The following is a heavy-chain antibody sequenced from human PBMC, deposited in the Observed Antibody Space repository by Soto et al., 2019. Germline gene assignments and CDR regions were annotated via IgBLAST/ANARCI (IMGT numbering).Heavy chain of an antibody. Sequence: ASVKVSCKASGYTFTGYYMHWVRQAPGQGLEWMGWINPNSGGTNYAQKFQGWVTMTRDTSISTAYMELSRLRSDDTAVYYCARATPIYGSGPLFDYWGQGTLVNVSS. CDR2: INPNSGGT. CDR3: ARATPIYGSGPLFDY. D-gene: IGHD3-10*01. J-gene: IGHJ4*02. CDR1: GYTFTGYY. V-gene: IGHV1-2*04.